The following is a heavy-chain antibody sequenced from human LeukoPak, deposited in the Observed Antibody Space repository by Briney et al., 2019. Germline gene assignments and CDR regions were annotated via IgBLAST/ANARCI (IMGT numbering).Heavy chain of an antibody. Sequence: SVKVSCKASRGTFSSYAISWVRQAPGQGLEWVGGIIPIFGTASYAQKFQGRVTITTDESTSTAYMELSSLRSEHTAVYYCAHSPPSPSLRFLEWLSAPLDYWGQGTLVTISS. D-gene: IGHD3-3*01. V-gene: IGHV1-69*05. J-gene: IGHJ4*02. CDR3: AHSPPSPSLRFLEWLSAPLDY. CDR2: IIPIFGTA. CDR1: RGTFSSYA.